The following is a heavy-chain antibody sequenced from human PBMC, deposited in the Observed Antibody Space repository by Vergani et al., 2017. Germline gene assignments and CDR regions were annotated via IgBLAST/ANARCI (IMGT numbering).Heavy chain of an antibody. J-gene: IGHJ6*03. V-gene: IGHV4-39*07. CDR2: IYYSGST. CDR3: ARALYSNYYYYYYMDV. CDR1: GGSISSSSYY. Sequence: QLQLQESGPGLVKPSETLSLTCTVSGGSISSSSYYWGWIRQPPGKGLEWIGSIYYSGSTYYNPSLKSRVTISVDTSKNQFSLKLSSVTAADTAVYYCARALYSNYYYYYYMDVWGKGTTVTVSS. D-gene: IGHD4-11*01.